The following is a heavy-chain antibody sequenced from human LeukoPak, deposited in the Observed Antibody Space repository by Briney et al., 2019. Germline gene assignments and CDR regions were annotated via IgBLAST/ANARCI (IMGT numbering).Heavy chain of an antibody. J-gene: IGHJ3*02. CDR1: GGSISSYY. CDR3: ARDLLPQWRYCSGGSCYSGPTAFDI. D-gene: IGHD2-15*01. V-gene: IGHV4-59*12. CDR2: IHYSGST. Sequence: PSETLSLTCTVSGGSISSYYWSWIRQPPGKGLEWIGYIHYSGSTHYNPSLKSRVTISVDTSKNQVSLKLSSVTAADTAVYYCARDLLPQWRYCSGGSCYSGPTAFDIWGQGTMVTVSS.